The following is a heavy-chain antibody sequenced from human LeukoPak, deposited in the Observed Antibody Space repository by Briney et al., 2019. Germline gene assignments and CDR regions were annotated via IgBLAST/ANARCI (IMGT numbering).Heavy chain of an antibody. J-gene: IGHJ4*02. CDR3: ASHPVTMIVVGGGEDY. CDR1: GGSISSSSYY. V-gene: IGHV4-39*07. CDR2: IYYSGST. D-gene: IGHD3-22*01. Sequence: SETLSLTCTVSGGSISSSSYYWGWIRQPPGKGLEWIGSIYYSGSTYYNPSLKSRVTISVDTSKNQFSLKLSSVTAADTAVYYCASHPVTMIVVGGGEDYWGQGTLVTVSS.